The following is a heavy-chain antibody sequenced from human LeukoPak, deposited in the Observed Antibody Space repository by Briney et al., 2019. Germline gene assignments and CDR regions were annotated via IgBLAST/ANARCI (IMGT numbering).Heavy chain of an antibody. CDR2: ISSSSSYI. CDR1: GFTFSSYS. V-gene: IGHV3-21*01. J-gene: IGHJ6*03. CDR3: ARGWESGGWYDYYYMDG. D-gene: IGHD6-19*01. Sequence: GSLRLSCAASGFTFSSYSMNWVRQAPGKGLEWVSSISSSSSYIYYADSVKGGFTISRDNAKNSLYLQMTSLRPEDPAVYYVARGWESGGWYDYYYMDGWRKGTTVTVPS.